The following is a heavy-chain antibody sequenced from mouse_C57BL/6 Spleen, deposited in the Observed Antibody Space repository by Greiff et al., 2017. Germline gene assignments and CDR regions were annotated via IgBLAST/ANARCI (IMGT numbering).Heavy chain of an antibody. CDR2: IRNKANGYTT. V-gene: IGHV7-3*01. CDR3: ARFPSYYGSSDGMDY. CDR1: GFTFTDYY. Sequence: EVQGVESGGGLVQPGGSLSLSCAASGFTFTDYYMSWVRQPPGKALEWLGFIRNKANGYTTEYSASVKGRFTISRDNAQSILYLQMNALRAEDRATYYCARFPSYYGSSDGMDYWGQGTSVTVSS. D-gene: IGHD1-1*01. J-gene: IGHJ4*01.